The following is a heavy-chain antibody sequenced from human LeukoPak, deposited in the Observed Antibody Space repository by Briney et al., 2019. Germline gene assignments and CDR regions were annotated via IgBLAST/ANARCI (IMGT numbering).Heavy chain of an antibody. CDR1: GGSISSYY. J-gene: IGHJ4*02. V-gene: IGHV4-59*01. Sequence: SETLSLTCTVSGGSISSYYWSWIRQPPGKGLEWIGYIYYSGSTNYNPSLKSRVTISVDTSKNQLSLKLSSVTAADTAVYYCARLDGIQLWLTGFDYWGQGTLVTVSS. CDR3: ARLDGIQLWLTGFDY. D-gene: IGHD5-18*01. CDR2: IYYSGST.